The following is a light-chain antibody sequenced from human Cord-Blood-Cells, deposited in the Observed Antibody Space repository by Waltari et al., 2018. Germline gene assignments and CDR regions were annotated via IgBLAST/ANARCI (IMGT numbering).Light chain of an antibody. Sequence: EIVLTQSPGTLSLSPGERATFSCRASQSVSSSYLAWYQKKPGQAPRLLIYGASSRATGIPDRFSGSGSGADFTLTISRLEPEDFAVYYCQQYGSSPTWTFGQGTKVEIK. J-gene: IGKJ1*01. CDR1: QSVSSSY. CDR2: GAS. CDR3: QQYGSSPTWT. V-gene: IGKV3-20*01.